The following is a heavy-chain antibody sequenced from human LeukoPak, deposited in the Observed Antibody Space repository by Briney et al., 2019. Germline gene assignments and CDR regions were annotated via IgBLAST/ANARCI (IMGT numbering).Heavy chain of an antibody. V-gene: IGHV3-21*01. J-gene: IGHJ2*01. D-gene: IGHD2-21*01. CDR1: GLTFSTYS. CDR3: AVPPVVATTDWYFDL. CDR2: ISSSGSYI. Sequence: GGSLRLSCAASGLTFSTYSMNWVRQAPGKGLEWVSSISSSGSYIYYADSMKGRFTISRDNAKNSLYLQMNSLRAEDTAVYYCAVPPVVATTDWYFDLWGRGTLVTVSS.